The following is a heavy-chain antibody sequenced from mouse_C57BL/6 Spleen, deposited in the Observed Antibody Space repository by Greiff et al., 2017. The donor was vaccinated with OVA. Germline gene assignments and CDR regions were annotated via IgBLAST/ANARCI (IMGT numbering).Heavy chain of an antibody. D-gene: IGHD1-1*01. V-gene: IGHV1-69*01. Sequence: QVQLQQPGAELVMPGASVKLSCKASGYTFTSYWMHWVKQRPGQGLEWIGEIDPSGSYTNYNQKFKGKSTLTVDKSSSTAYMQLSSLTSEDSAVDYCARFTTVVARAMDYWGQGTSVTVSS. J-gene: IGHJ4*01. CDR3: ARFTTVVARAMDY. CDR1: GYTFTSYW. CDR2: IDPSGSYT.